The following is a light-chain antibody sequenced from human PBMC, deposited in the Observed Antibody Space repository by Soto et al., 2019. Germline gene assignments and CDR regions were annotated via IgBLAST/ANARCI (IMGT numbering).Light chain of an antibody. CDR2: KSS. J-gene: IGKJ1*01. CDR1: QSISTS. CDR3: HHCDSYWT. Sequence: DIQMTQSPSTLSASVGDRVTITCPASQSISTSLAWYQHKPGQAPRVLIYKSSSLESGVPSRFRGSGSGTEFTLTISSLQSDDFATYYCHHCDSYWTFGQGTKVEIK. V-gene: IGKV1-5*03.